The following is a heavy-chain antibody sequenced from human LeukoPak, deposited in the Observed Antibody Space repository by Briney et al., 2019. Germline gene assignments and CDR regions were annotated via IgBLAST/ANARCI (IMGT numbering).Heavy chain of an antibody. CDR3: AKSNSGWYYYYGMDV. V-gene: IGHV3-23*01. J-gene: IGHJ6*02. D-gene: IGHD6-19*01. Sequence: GGSLRLSCAAPGFTFSSYAMSWVRQAPGKGLEWVSAISGSGGSTYYADSVKGRFTISRDNSKNTLYLQMNSLRAEDTAVYYCAKSNSGWYYYYGMDVWGQGTTVTVSS. CDR1: GFTFSSYA. CDR2: ISGSGGST.